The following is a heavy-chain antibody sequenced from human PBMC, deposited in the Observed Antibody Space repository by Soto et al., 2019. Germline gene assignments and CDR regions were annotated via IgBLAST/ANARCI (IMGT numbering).Heavy chain of an antibody. CDR1: GGSISSNKNY. CDR3: SRRYSFGSGKYGADV. J-gene: IGHJ6*02. Sequence: SETLSLTCTVSGGSISSNKNYWGWIRQPPGKGLEWIGTISYSGSTYYNPSLNGRVIISADTSKNQFSLKLSSLTAADTAVYYCSRRYSFGSGKYGADVWGQGTMVTVSS. D-gene: IGHD3-10*01. CDR2: ISYSGST. V-gene: IGHV4-39*01.